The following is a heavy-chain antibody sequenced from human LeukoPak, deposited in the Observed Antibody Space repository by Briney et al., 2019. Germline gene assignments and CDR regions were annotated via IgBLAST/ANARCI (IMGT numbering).Heavy chain of an antibody. J-gene: IGHJ3*02. CDR3: ARTEWELGPYAFDI. D-gene: IGHD7-27*01. V-gene: IGHV3-20*04. CDR1: GFVFDDYG. CDR2: INWNGGST. Sequence: GGSLRLSCAASGFVFDDYGMTWVRQAPGKGLEWVSGINWNGGSTGYADSVKGRFTISRDNAKNSLYLQMNNLRDEDTALYYCARTEWELGPYAFDIWGQGTMVTVSS.